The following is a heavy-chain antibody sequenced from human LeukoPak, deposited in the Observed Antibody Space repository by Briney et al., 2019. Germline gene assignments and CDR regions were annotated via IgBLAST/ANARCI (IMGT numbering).Heavy chain of an antibody. CDR3: AKGKASGLVDWFDP. Sequence: PGGSLRLSCAASGFAFSSYAITWVRQTPAKGLEWVATITGSGTNTFYADSVRGRFAISRDNTKNTLSLHMSSLRVEDTAVYYCAKGKASGLVDWFDPWGQGALVTVSS. CDR2: ITGSGTNT. J-gene: IGHJ5*02. V-gene: IGHV3-23*01. D-gene: IGHD6-13*01. CDR1: GFAFSSYA.